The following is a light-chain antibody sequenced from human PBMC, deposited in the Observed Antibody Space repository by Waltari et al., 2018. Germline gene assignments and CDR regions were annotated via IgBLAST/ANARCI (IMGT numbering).Light chain of an antibody. CDR3: CSYAGSAISV. Sequence: QSALTQTATVSGSPGQSITISCTGTSSAVGNYNLVSWYQQHPGKAPTLIIYDVNKRPSVVSSRFSGSKSGNTASLTISGLQAADEADYYCCSYAGSAISVFGGGTKLTVL. J-gene: IGLJ3*02. CDR1: SSAVGNYNL. CDR2: DVN. V-gene: IGLV2-23*02.